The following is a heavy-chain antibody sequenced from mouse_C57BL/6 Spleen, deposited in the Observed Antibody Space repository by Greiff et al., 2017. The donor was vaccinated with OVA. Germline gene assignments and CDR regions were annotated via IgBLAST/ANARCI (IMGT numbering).Heavy chain of an antibody. J-gene: IGHJ2*01. CDR2: IDPANGNT. V-gene: IGHV14-3*01. CDR1: GFNIKNTY. Sequence: EVQLKESVAELVRPGASVKLSCTASGFNIKNTYMHWVKQRPEQGLEWIGRIDPANGNTKYAPKFQGKATITADTSSNTAYLQLSSLTSEDTAIYYCARSGALDSSSNYFDYWGQGTTLTVSS. D-gene: IGHD3-2*02. CDR3: ARSGALDSSSNYFDY.